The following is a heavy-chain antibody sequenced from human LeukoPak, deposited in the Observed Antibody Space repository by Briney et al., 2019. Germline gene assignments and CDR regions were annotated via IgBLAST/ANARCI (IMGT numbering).Heavy chain of an antibody. D-gene: IGHD6-13*01. J-gene: IGHJ5*02. CDR1: GFTVSDNY. Sequence: GGSLRLSCAASGFTVSDNYMSWVRQAPGKGLEWVSVMYSRGDKYYADSVKGRFTFPRDISKNTLYLQMDGLRNEDTAMYYCARDAPQVPAAGVLASWGQGTLVIVSS. V-gene: IGHV3-53*01. CDR3: ARDAPQVPAAGVLAS. CDR2: MYSRGDK.